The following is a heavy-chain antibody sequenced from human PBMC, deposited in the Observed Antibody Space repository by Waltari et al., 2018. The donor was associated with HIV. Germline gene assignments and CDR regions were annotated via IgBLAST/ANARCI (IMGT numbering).Heavy chain of an antibody. J-gene: IGHJ4*02. D-gene: IGHD6-13*01. CDR3: ARGLDDGSWIDY. CDR1: GGSISSYY. V-gene: IGHV4-59*01. Sequence: QVQLQESGPGLVKPSETLSLTCSVSGGSISSYYWSWIRQPPGKGLEWIGYIYYSGSTKYNPSLKSRVTISIDTSKNQFSLKLSSVTAADTAVYYCARGLDDGSWIDYWGQGTLVTVSS. CDR2: IYYSGST.